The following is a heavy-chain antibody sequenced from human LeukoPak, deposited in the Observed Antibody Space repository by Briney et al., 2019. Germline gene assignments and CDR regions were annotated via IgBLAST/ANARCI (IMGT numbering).Heavy chain of an antibody. Sequence: GGSLRLSCAASGFTFSSYWMTWVRQAPGKRLEWVANIKQDGGGKYYVDSVKGRFTISRDNAKLYLQMNSLRAEDTAVYYCARAYSGNYRAGDFWGQGTLVTVSS. V-gene: IGHV3-7*01. D-gene: IGHD1-26*01. J-gene: IGHJ4*02. CDR1: GFTFSSYW. CDR2: IKQDGGGK. CDR3: ARAYSGNYRAGDF.